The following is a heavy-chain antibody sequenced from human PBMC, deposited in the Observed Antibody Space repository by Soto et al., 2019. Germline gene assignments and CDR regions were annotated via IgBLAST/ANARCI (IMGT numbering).Heavy chain of an antibody. CDR3: ASLAFSSSSGWFDP. V-gene: IGHV1-69*13. J-gene: IGHJ5*02. CDR2: IIPIFGTA. Sequence: SLKGSCKASGGTFSSYAISWVRQAPGQGLEWMGGIIPIFGTANYAQKFQGRVTITADESTSTAYMELSSLRSEDTAVYYCASLAFSSSSGWFDPWGQGTLVTVS. D-gene: IGHD6-6*01. CDR1: GGTFSSYA.